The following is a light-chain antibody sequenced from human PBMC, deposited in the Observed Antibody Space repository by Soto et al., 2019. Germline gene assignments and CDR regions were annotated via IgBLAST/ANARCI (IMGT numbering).Light chain of an antibody. CDR1: QGISSY. CDR3: QQLHSYPIT. CDR2: ASS. Sequence: DIQLTQSPSSLSAAVGASVTVTCRASQGISSYLAWYQQKPGKAPKLLIYASSTLQSGVPSRFSGSGSGTEFTLTISSLQTEDFATYFCQQLHSYPITFGQGTRLEI. V-gene: IGKV1-9*01. J-gene: IGKJ5*01.